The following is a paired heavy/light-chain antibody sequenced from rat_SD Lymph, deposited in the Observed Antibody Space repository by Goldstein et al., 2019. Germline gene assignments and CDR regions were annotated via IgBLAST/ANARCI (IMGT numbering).Light chain of an antibody. CDR3: QQYNNYPYT. V-gene: IGKV12S32*01. CDR2: NAN. CDR1: EDIYSD. J-gene: IGKJ2-3*01. Sequence: DIRMTQSPASLSASLGETVNIECLASEDIYSDLAWYQQKPGKSPQLLIYNANSLQNGVPSRFSGSGSGTQYSLKINSLQSEDVATYFCQQYNNYPYTFGAGTKLELK.
Heavy chain of an antibody. CDR2: INQDSSTI. CDR1: GFSFNDYW. J-gene: IGHJ2*01. CDR3: AREGLCRDSYAHEGYFDY. Sequence: EVKLVESGGGLVQPGRSLKLSCAASGFSFNDYWMGWVRQAPGKGLEWIGEINQDSSTINYTPSLKDKFTISRDNAQNTLYLQMSKLGSEDTAIYYCAREGLCRDSYAHEGYFDYWGQGVMVTVSS. D-gene: IGHD1-12*01. V-gene: IGHV4-2*01.